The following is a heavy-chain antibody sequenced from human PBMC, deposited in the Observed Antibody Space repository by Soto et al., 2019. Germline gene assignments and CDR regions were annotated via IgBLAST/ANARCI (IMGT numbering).Heavy chain of an antibody. V-gene: IGHV3-21*01. Sequence: EVQLVESGGGLVKPGGSLRLSCAASGFTFSSYSMNWVRQAPGKGLEWVSSISSSSSYIYYADSVKGGFTIFRDNAKNSLYLQMNSLRAEDTAVYYCWLYCTNGVVCRGGMDVWGQGTTVTVSS. CDR1: GFTFSSYS. CDR3: WLYCTNGVVCRGGMDV. J-gene: IGHJ6*02. CDR2: ISSSSSYI. D-gene: IGHD2-8*01.